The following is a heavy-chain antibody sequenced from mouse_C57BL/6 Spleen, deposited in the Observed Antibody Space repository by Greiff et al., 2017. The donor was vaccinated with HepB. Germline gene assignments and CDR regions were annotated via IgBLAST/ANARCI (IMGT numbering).Heavy chain of an antibody. V-gene: IGHV6-6*01. D-gene: IGHD2-4*01. Sequence: DVMLVESGGGLVQPGGSMKLSCAASGFTFSDAWMDWVRQSPEKGLEWVAEIRNKANNHATYYAESVKGRFTISRDDSKSSVYLQMNSLRAEDTGIYYCTRGYYDYDGGYFDVWGTGTTVTVSS. CDR3: TRGYYDYDGGYFDV. CDR2: IRNKANNHAT. J-gene: IGHJ1*03. CDR1: GFTFSDAW.